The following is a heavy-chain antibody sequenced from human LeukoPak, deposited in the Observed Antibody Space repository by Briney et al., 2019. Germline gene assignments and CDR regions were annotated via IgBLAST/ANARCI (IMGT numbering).Heavy chain of an antibody. CDR3: AKSGGSYYSTLDS. J-gene: IGHJ4*02. CDR1: GFTFSTYG. CDR2: FSSDGSTK. Sequence: TGGSLGLSCAASGFTFSTYGMHWVRQAPGKGLEWVALFSSDGSTKYYADSVKGRFTISRDTSKNTLYLQMNSLRAEDTAVYYCAKSGGSYYSTLDSWGQGTLVTVSS. D-gene: IGHD1-26*01. V-gene: IGHV3-30*18.